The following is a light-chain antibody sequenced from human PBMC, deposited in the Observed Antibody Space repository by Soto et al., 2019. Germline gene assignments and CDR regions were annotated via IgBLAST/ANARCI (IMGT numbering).Light chain of an antibody. Sequence: QSALTQPASVSGSPGQSMSISCTGPTSDVGRYNYVSWYQQHPGEAPKLMIYDVSYRPSWVSNRFSGSKSGITASLTISGLQAEDEADYYCNSFTTSSTYVFGTGTKLTVL. V-gene: IGLV2-14*03. CDR3: NSFTTSSTYV. CDR2: DVS. CDR1: TSDVGRYNY. J-gene: IGLJ1*01.